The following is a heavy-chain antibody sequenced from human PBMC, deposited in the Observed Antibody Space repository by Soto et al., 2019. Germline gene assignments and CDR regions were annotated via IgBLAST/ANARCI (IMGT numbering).Heavy chain of an antibody. Sequence: QVQLQESGPGLVKPSQTLSLTCTVSGGSISSGGYYWSWIRQHPGKGLVWIGYIYYSGSTYYNPSLKSRVTISVDTSKNQFSLMLSSVTAADTAVYYCARGGYYDSSGFDAFDIWGQGTMVTVSS. J-gene: IGHJ3*02. D-gene: IGHD3-22*01. CDR2: IYYSGST. CDR1: GGSISSGGYY. V-gene: IGHV4-31*03. CDR3: ARGGYYDSSGFDAFDI.